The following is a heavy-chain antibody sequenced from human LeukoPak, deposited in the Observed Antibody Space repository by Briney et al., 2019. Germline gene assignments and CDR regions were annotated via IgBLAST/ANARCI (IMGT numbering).Heavy chain of an antibody. D-gene: IGHD1-1*01. CDR3: ARQLTDALDY. CDR2: ISGRGGTT. V-gene: IGHV3-23*01. Sequence: PGGALRLSCAASGFTFSSYSMTWVRQATGKGLEWVSLISGRGGTTYYADSVKGRVTISRDNSKNTMYLQMNNLRAEDPAVYYCARQLTDALDYWGQGTLVSVSS. CDR1: GFTFSSYS. J-gene: IGHJ4*02.